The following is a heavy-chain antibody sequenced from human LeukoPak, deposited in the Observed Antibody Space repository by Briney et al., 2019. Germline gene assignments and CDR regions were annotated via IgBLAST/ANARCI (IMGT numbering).Heavy chain of an antibody. Sequence: GASVKVSCKASGYTFTDYYMHWVRQAPGQGLEWMGWINPNNGGTNYAQKFQGRVTMTRDTSISTAYMELSRLRSDDTAVYYRARGTYYYGSGNYYNPDYWGQGTLVTVSS. CDR1: GYTFTDYY. CDR2: INPNNGGT. V-gene: IGHV1-2*02. D-gene: IGHD3-10*01. J-gene: IGHJ4*02. CDR3: ARGTYYYGSGNYYNPDY.